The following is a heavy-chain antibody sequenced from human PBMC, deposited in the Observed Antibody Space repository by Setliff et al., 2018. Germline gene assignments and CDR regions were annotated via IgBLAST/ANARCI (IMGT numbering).Heavy chain of an antibody. CDR3: AGGAFGSRWYVRPWFDP. CDR1: GDSFSGYF. CDR2: IDQSGST. D-gene: IGHD6-13*01. Sequence: SETLSLTCAVYGDSFSGYFWTWIRQPPGKGLEWIGDIDQSGSTNYNPSLKSRLTISVDTSKNQFSLSLSSVTAADTAVYYCAGGAFGSRWYVRPWFDPWGQGTLVTVSS. V-gene: IGHV4-34*01. J-gene: IGHJ5*02.